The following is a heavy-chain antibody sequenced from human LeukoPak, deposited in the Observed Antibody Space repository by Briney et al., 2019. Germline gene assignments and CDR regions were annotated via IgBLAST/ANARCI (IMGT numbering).Heavy chain of an antibody. CDR3: ARGGSVYDLRAWY. J-gene: IGHJ4*02. CDR1: VGTFSSYA. V-gene: IGHV1-69*04. CDR2: FIPILGIA. Sequence: SVKVSCKASVGTFSSYAISWGRQTPGHGLEWMGRFIPILGIANYAQKFQGRVTITADKSTGTAYMELSSLRSEDTAVYYCARGGSVYDLRAWYWGQGTLVTVSS. D-gene: IGHD5/OR15-5a*01.